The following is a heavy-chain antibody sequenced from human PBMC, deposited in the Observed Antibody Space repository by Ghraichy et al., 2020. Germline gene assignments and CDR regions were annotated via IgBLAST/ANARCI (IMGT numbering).Heavy chain of an antibody. CDR2: ISGSGVST. D-gene: IGHD4-17*01. V-gene: IGHV3-23*01. Sequence: LSLTCAASGFTFSNYAVSWVRQAPRKGLEWVSTISGSGVSTYYADSVKGRFTISRDNSRNTLFLQMSSRKAEDTAVYYCAKPDTVTTHPFDYWGQGTLVTVSS. CDR1: GFTFSNYA. J-gene: IGHJ4*02. CDR3: AKPDTVTTHPFDY.